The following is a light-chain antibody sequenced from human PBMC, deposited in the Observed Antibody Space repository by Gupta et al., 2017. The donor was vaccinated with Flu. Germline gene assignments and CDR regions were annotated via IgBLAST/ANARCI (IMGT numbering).Light chain of an antibody. Sequence: QSALTQPRSVSGSPGPSVTISCTGTSSDVGGYNYVSWYQQHPGKAPKLMIYDVSKRPSGVPDRFSGSKSGNTASLTISGLQEEDEADYYCCSYAGSDTYVFGTGTKVTVL. V-gene: IGLV2-11*01. CDR2: DVS. CDR1: SSDVGGYNY. CDR3: CSYAGSDTYV. J-gene: IGLJ1*01.